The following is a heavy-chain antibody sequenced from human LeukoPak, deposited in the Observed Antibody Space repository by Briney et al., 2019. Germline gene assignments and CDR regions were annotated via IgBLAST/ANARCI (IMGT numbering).Heavy chain of an antibody. CDR2: IYTSGST. Sequence: SETLSLTCTVSGGSISSYYWSWIRQPAGKGLEWIGRIYTSGSTNYNPSLKSRVTISVDTSKNQFSLKLSSVTAADTAVYYCARVGSEMATTGSAFDIWGQGTMVTVSS. CDR3: ARVGSEMATTGSAFDI. CDR1: GGSISSYY. V-gene: IGHV4-4*07. J-gene: IGHJ3*02. D-gene: IGHD5-24*01.